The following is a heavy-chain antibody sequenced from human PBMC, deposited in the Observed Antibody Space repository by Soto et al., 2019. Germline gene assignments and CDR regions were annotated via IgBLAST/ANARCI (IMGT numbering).Heavy chain of an antibody. V-gene: IGHV3-33*01. D-gene: IGHD1-7*01. CDR2: IWYDGTNK. CDR3: ARDRCTRTSRFNSDY. Sequence: QVQLVESGGGVVQPGGSLRLSCATSGFSFSYYGMHWIRQAPGKGLEWIGIIWYDGTNKYYADSVKGRFTISRDNSKNTVYLQVCSLRAEDTAVYYCARDRCTRTSRFNSDYWGQGALVTVSS. J-gene: IGHJ4*02. CDR1: GFSFSYYG.